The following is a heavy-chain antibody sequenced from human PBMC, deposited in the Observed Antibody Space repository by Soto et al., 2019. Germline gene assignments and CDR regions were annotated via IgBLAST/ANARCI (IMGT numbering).Heavy chain of an antibody. CDR1: GVSISSGNW. CDR2: IFHDGTA. CDR3: ARLVYDTRLNYMYFDF. V-gene: IGHV4-4*02. J-gene: IGHJ4*02. Sequence: SETLSLTCAVSGVSISSGNWWTWVRQTPQRGLEYIGEIFHDGTANYYPSFERRVAIPGDTSKNQFSLKLTSVTAADTAIYFCARLVYDTRLNYMYFDFWGQGALVTVSS. D-gene: IGHD3-22*01.